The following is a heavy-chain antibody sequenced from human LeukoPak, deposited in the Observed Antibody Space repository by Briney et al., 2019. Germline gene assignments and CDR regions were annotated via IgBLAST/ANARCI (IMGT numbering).Heavy chain of an antibody. CDR3: ARTRTSHYKYYFDY. CDR1: GYTFTGYY. J-gene: IGHJ4*02. Sequence: ASVKVSYKASGYTFTGYYMHWVRQAPGQGLEWMGWINPNSGGTNYAQKFQGRVTMTRDTSISTAYMELSRLRSDDTAVYYCARTRTSHYKYYFDYWGQGTLVTVSS. D-gene: IGHD2-2*01. CDR2: INPNSGGT. V-gene: IGHV1-2*02.